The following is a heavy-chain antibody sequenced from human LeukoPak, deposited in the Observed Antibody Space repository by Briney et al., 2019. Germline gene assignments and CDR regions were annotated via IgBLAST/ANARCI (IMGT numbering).Heavy chain of an antibody. CDR3: ANLWGGGYKSDGMDV. Sequence: GGSLRLSCAASGFTFSSYEMNWVRQAPGKGLEWVSYISSSGSTIYYADSVKGRFTISTDNAKNSLYLQMNSLRAEDTAVYYCANLWGGGYKSDGMDVWGKGTTVTVSS. V-gene: IGHV3-48*03. D-gene: IGHD5-24*01. CDR2: ISSSGSTI. CDR1: GFTFSSYE. J-gene: IGHJ6*04.